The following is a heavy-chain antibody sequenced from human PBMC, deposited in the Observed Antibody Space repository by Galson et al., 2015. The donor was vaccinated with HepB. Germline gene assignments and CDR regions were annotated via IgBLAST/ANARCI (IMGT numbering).Heavy chain of an antibody. V-gene: IGHV3-11*06. CDR1: GFTFSDYY. Sequence: SLRLSCAASGFTFSDYYMSWIRQAPGKGLEWVSYISSSSSYTNYADSVKGRFTISRDNAKNSLYLQMNSLRAEDTAVYYCARDWGQQLVYFDYWGQGTLVTVSS. J-gene: IGHJ4*02. CDR3: ARDWGQQLVYFDY. D-gene: IGHD6-13*01. CDR2: ISSSSSYT.